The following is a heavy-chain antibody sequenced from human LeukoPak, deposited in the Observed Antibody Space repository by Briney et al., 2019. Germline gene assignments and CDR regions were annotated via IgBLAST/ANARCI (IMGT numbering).Heavy chain of an antibody. Sequence: PGGSLRLSCAASGFTFSSYEMNWVRQAPGKGLEWVSYISSSGSTIYYADSVKGRSTISRDNAKNSLYLQMNSLRAEDTAVYYCARDGYDSSGYYYDVWYFDYWGQGTLVTVSS. V-gene: IGHV3-48*03. D-gene: IGHD3-22*01. CDR1: GFTFSSYE. J-gene: IGHJ4*02. CDR3: ARDGYDSSGYYYDVWYFDY. CDR2: ISSSGSTI.